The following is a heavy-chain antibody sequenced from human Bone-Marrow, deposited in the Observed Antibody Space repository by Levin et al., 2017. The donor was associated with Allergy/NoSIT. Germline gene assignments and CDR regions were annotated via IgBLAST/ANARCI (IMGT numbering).Heavy chain of an antibody. CDR1: GFTFDDYA. CDR2: VSWDSGNV. CDR3: GKDTGYTSGWGTAIDI. Sequence: GGSLRLSCVTSGFTFDDYAMHWVRQAPGRGLEWVATVSWDSGNVDYADSVLGRFTISRDPAKSSLYLQMNSLRPEDTASYFCGKDTGYTSGWGTAIDIWGQGTMVTVSS. J-gene: IGHJ3*02. V-gene: IGHV3-9*01. D-gene: IGHD6-19*01.